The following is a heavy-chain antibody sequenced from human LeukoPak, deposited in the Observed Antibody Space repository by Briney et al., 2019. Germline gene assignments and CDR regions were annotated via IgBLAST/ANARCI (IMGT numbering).Heavy chain of an antibody. J-gene: IGHJ4*02. CDR2: IKGWGGGI. CDR1: GFTFSNHA. D-gene: IGHD2-2*01. V-gene: IGHV3-23*01. Sequence: GGSLRLSCAASGFTFSNHAMSWVRQAPGKGLEWVSTIKGWGGGIFYADSVRGRLTISRDNSKNTLYLQMNSLKAEDTAVYYCAKNRYQLMPTSDFWGQGTLVTVSS. CDR3: AKNRYQLMPTSDF.